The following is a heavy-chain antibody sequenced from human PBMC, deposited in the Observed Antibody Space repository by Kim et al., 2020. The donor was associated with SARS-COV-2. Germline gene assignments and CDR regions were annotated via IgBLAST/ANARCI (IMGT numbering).Heavy chain of an antibody. J-gene: IGHJ4*02. D-gene: IGHD1-26*01. CDR3: TTTRGIVGPTYTY. CDR1: GFTFSNAW. CDR2: IKSKTDGGTT. Sequence: GGSLRLSCAASGFTFSNAWMSWVRQAPGKGLEWVGRIKSKTDGGTTDYAAPVKGRFTISRDDSKNTLYLQMNSLKTEDTAVYYCTTTRGIVGPTYTYWGQGTLVTVSS. V-gene: IGHV3-15*01.